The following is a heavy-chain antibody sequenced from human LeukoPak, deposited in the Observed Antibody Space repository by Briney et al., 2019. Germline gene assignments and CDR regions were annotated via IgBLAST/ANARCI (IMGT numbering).Heavy chain of an antibody. J-gene: IGHJ6*03. CDR1: GYSISSGYY. CDR3: ARVYNPDFYYHMDV. CDR2: IYYTGGT. Sequence: SETLSLTCSVSGYSISSGYYWGWIRQPPGRGLEWIGSIYYTGGTLYNPSLKSRVSMSVDTSTNQFSLKLTSVSAADTAIYYCARVYNPDFYYHMDVWGKGTTVTVSS. D-gene: IGHD1-14*01. V-gene: IGHV4-38-2*02.